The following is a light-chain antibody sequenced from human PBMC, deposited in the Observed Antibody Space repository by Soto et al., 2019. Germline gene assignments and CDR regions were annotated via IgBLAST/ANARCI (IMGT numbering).Light chain of an antibody. CDR3: YSYAGSYIYYV. V-gene: IGLV2-23*02. CDR1: SSDVGKYNL. CDR2: EVN. Sequence: QSALTQPASVSGSPGQSIAISCTGTSSDVGKYNLVSWYQQHPGKAHKLMIFEVNKRPSGVSDRFSGSKSGNTASLTIFGLQADDEADYYCYSYAGSYIYYVFGAGTKVTVL. J-gene: IGLJ1*01.